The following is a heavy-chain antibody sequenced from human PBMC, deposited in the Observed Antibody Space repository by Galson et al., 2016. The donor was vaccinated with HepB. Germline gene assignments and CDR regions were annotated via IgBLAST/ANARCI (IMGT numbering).Heavy chain of an antibody. CDR1: GFTFTNAW. Sequence: SLRLSCAASGFTFTNAWMSWIRQAPGKGLEWVGLIKRKSDGGTTDYAAPVKGRFTTSRDDSKNTLYLQLNSLKTEDTAVYYCAHFGDREYFQHWGQGTLVTVSS. V-gene: IGHV3-15*01. D-gene: IGHD3-10*01. J-gene: IGHJ1*01. CDR3: AHFGDREYFQH. CDR2: IKRKSDGGTT.